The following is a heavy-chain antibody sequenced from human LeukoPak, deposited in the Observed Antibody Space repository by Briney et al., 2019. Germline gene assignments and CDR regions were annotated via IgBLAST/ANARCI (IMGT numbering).Heavy chain of an antibody. J-gene: IGHJ3*01. D-gene: IGHD5-24*01. CDR1: GFTFHAFG. CDR3: ARLARYNLLEASDA. CDR2: VSAYDVGT. Sequence: EASVKVSCKASGFTFHAFGFSWVRQAPGQGLEWMGWVSAYDVGTKYAQRFQGRLSLTTETFTTTAYMELSSLRYDDTDVYSCARLARYNLLEASDAWGQGTRVTVSS. V-gene: IGHV1-18*01.